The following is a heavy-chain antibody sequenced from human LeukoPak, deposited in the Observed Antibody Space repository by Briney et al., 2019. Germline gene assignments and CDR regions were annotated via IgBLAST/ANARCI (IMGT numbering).Heavy chain of an antibody. V-gene: IGHV3-48*03. CDR3: ARESRDGYNLDAFDI. CDR2: VSDSGTTM. Sequence: GGSLRLSCVASGFTFSSHHMNWVRQAPGKGLEWLSYVSDSGTTMYYADSVKGRFSISRDNSKNSLFLQMHTLRAEDTAVYYCARESRDGYNLDAFDIWGQGTMVTVSS. J-gene: IGHJ3*02. D-gene: IGHD5-24*01. CDR1: GFTFSSHH.